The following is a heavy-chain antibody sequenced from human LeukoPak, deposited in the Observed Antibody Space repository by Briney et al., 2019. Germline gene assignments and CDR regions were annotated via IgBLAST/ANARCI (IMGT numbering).Heavy chain of an antibody. J-gene: IGHJ4*02. D-gene: IGHD1-26*01. CDR1: GGSISSYY. CDR2: IYYSGST. V-gene: IGHV4-59*08. Sequence: PSETLSLTCTVSGGSISSYYWSWIRQPPGKGLEWIGYIYYSGSTNYNPSLKSRVTISVDTSKNQFSLKLSSVTAADTAVYYCARWSGSYRDYWGQGTLVTVSS. CDR3: ARWSGSYRDY.